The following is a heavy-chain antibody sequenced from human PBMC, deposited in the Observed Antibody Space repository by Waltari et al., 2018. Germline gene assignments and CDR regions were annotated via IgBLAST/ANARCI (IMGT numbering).Heavy chain of an antibody. V-gene: IGHV1-2*06. Sequence: QVQLVQAGAEVKKPGASVKVSCKASGYTFTGYYMHWVREAPGQGLEWMGRINPNSGGTNYAQKFQGRVTMSRDTSISTAYMELSRLRSNDTAVYYCARGDIVVVVAATNDYWGQGTLVTVSS. CDR1: GYTFTGYY. D-gene: IGHD2-15*01. CDR3: ARGDIVVVVAATNDY. J-gene: IGHJ4*02. CDR2: INPNSGGT.